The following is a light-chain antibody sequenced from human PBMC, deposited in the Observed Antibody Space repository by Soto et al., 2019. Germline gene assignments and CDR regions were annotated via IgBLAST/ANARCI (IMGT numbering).Light chain of an antibody. Sequence: EIVLTHSPGTLSLSPWERATLSCRASQSVSSSYLAWYQQKPGQAPRLLIYGASSRATGIPDRFSGSGSGTDFTLTISRLEPEDFAVYYCQQYGSSPPVTFGGGTKV. V-gene: IGKV3-20*01. J-gene: IGKJ4*01. CDR3: QQYGSSPPVT. CDR1: QSVSSSY. CDR2: GAS.